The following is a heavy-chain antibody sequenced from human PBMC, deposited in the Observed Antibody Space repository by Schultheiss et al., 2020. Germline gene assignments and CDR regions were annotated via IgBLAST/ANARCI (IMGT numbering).Heavy chain of an antibody. J-gene: IGHJ6*04. D-gene: IGHD5-12*01. V-gene: IGHV1-58*01. Sequence: SVKVSCKASGFTFTSSAVQWVRQARGQRLEWIGWIVVGSGNTNYAQKFQERVTITRDMSTSTAYMELSSLRSEDTAVYYCAASLGVLYLGGYVSFDVWGKGTTVTVSS. CDR3: AASLGVLYLGGYVSFDV. CDR1: GFTFTSSA. CDR2: IVVGSGNT.